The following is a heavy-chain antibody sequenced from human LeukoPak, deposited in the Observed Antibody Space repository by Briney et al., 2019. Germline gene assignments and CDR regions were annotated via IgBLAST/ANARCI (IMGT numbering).Heavy chain of an antibody. D-gene: IGHD3-3*01. V-gene: IGHV3-21*01. CDR1: GFTFSSHS. CDR3: AREGPRSDYDFWSGYYTGYYYYYMDV. J-gene: IGHJ6*03. CDR2: ISSSSSYI. Sequence: GGSLRLSCAASGFTFSSHSMNWVRQAPGKGLEWVSSISSSSSYIYYADSVKGRFTISRDNAKNSLYLQMNSLRAEDTAVYYCAREGPRSDYDFWSGYYTGYYYYYMDVWGKGTTVTVSS.